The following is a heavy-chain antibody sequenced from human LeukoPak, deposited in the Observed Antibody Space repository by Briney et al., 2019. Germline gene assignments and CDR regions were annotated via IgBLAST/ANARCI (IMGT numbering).Heavy chain of an antibody. V-gene: IGHV3-74*01. CDR3: SRYNWNSAPFDY. J-gene: IGHJ4*02. Sequence: GGSLRLSCAASGFTFSTYWMHWVRQAPGKGLVWVSRINSDGSSTSYADSVKGRFTISRDNAKNTLYLQMNSLRAEDTAVYYCSRYNWNSAPFDYWGQGTLVTVSS. D-gene: IGHD1-7*01. CDR1: GFTFSTYW. CDR2: INSDGSST.